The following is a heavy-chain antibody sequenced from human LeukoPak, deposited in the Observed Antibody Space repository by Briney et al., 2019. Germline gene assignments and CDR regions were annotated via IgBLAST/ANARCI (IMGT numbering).Heavy chain of an antibody. CDR1: GYTFTGYY. V-gene: IGHV1-2*02. CDR3: ATFEYSSSGEDY. Sequence: ASVKVSCKASGYTFTGYYMHWVRQAPGQGLEWMGWINPNSGGTNYAQKFQGRVTMTRDTSISTAYMELSRLRSDDTAVYYCATFEYSSSGEDYWGQGTLVTVSS. D-gene: IGHD6-6*01. CDR2: INPNSGGT. J-gene: IGHJ4*02.